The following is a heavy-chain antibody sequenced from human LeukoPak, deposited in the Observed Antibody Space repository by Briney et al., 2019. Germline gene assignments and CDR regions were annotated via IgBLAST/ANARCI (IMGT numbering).Heavy chain of an antibody. Sequence: SETLSLTCTVSGGSISSSSYYWGWIRQPPGKGLEWIVSTYYSGSTYYNPSLKSRVAISVDTSKNQFSLQLSSVTAADTAVYYCARLRSDYGTSALDYWGQGILVIVSS. CDR2: TYYSGST. CDR3: ARLRSDYGTSALDY. V-gene: IGHV4-39*01. J-gene: IGHJ4*02. CDR1: GGSISSSSYY. D-gene: IGHD4/OR15-4a*01.